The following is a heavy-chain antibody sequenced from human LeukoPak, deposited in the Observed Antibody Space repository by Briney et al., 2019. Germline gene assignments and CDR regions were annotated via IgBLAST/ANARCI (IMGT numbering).Heavy chain of an antibody. J-gene: IGHJ4*02. D-gene: IGHD6-19*01. CDR1: GGSISSYY. V-gene: IGHV4-39*07. Sequence: SETLSLTCTVSGGSISSYYWGWIRQPPGKGLEWIGSIYYSGSTYYNPSLKSRVTISVDTSKNQFSLKLSSVTAADTAVYYCARDPVAGIDYWGQGTLVTVSS. CDR2: IYYSGST. CDR3: ARDPVAGIDY.